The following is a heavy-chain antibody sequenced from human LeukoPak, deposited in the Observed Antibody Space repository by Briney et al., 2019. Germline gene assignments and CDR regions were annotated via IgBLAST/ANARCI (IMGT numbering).Heavy chain of an antibody. V-gene: IGHV4-34*01. Sequence: SETLSLTCAVYGGSFSGYYWSWIRQPPGKGLERIGEINHSGSTNYNPSLKSRVTISVDTSKNQFPLKLSSVTAADTAVYYCAGPSRFSSSWYQHWGQGTLVTVSS. CDR2: INHSGST. J-gene: IGHJ1*01. CDR3: AGPSRFSSSWYQH. D-gene: IGHD6-13*01. CDR1: GGSFSGYY.